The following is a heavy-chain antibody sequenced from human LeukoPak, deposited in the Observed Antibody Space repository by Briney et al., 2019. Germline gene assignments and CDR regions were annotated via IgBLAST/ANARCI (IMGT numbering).Heavy chain of an antibody. Sequence: SSETLSLTCTVSGVSISSYYWSWIRQPPGKGLEWIGYIYYSGSTNYNPSLKSRLTISVDTSKNQFSLKLSSVTAADTAVYYCARATYYYDSSGYWTLEFDFDIWGQGTMVTVSS. CDR1: GVSISSYY. CDR2: IYYSGST. CDR3: ARATYYYDSSGYWTLEFDFDI. D-gene: IGHD3-22*01. V-gene: IGHV4-59*08. J-gene: IGHJ3*02.